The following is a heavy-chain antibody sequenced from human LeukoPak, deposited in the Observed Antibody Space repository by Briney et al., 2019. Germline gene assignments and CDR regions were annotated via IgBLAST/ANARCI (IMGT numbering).Heavy chain of an antibody. V-gene: IGHV1-46*01. CDR3: AREGTYCSGGSCYETYYYYYYYMDV. CDR2: INPSGGST. J-gene: IGHJ6*03. Sequence: ASVKVSCKASGYTFTSYYMHWVRQAPGQGLEWMGTINPSGGSTSYAQKFQGRVTMTRNTSISTAYMELSSLRSEDTAVYYCAREGTYCSGGSCYETYYYYYYYMDVWGKGTTVTISS. CDR1: GYTFTSYY. D-gene: IGHD2-15*01.